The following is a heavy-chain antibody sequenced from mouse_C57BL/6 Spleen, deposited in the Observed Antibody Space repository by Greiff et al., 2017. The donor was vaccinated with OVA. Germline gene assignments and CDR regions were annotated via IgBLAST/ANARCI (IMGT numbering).Heavy chain of an antibody. Sequence: VQLKQSGPELVKPGASVKMSCKASGYTFTDYNMHWVKQSHGKSLEWIGYINPNNGGTSYNQKFKGKATLTVNKSSSTAYMELRSLTSEDSAVYYCARGGYYGSTLYAMDYWGQGTSVTVSS. V-gene: IGHV1-22*01. D-gene: IGHD1-1*01. J-gene: IGHJ4*01. CDR3: ARGGYYGSTLYAMDY. CDR2: INPNNGGT. CDR1: GYTFTDYN.